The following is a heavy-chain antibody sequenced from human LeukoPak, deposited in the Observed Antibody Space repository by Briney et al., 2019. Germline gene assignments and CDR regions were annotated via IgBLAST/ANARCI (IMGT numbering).Heavy chain of an antibody. CDR1: GFTFSSYS. J-gene: IGHJ2*01. CDR3: ARGPRRGQLWSWYFDL. D-gene: IGHD5-18*01. V-gene: IGHV3-72*01. CDR2: TRNKANSYTT. Sequence: GGSLRLSCAASGFTFSSYSMNWVRQAPGKGLEWVGRTRNKANSYTTEYAASVKGRFTISRDDSKNSLYLQMNSLKTEDTAVYYCARGPRRGQLWSWYFDLWGRGTLVTVSS.